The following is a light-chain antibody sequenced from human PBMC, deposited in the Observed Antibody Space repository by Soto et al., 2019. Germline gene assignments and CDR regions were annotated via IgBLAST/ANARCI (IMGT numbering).Light chain of an antibody. CDR1: SSDVGGYNY. V-gene: IGLV2-14*03. CDR3: SSYKSTTPRV. J-gene: IGLJ1*01. CDR2: EVS. Sequence: QSVLTQPASVSGSPGQSITISCTGTSSDVGGYNYVSWYQQHPGKGPKLMIYEVSNRPSGVSNRFSGSKSGNTATLTISGLQAEDEADYYCSSYKSTTPRVFGTGTKFTVL.